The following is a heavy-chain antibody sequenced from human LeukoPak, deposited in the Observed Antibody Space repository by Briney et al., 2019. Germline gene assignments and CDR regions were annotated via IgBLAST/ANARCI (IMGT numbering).Heavy chain of an antibody. D-gene: IGHD1-26*01. CDR3: AKDIRSGEWELHFDY. V-gene: IGHV3-43*01. CDR1: GFTFDDYT. J-gene: IGHJ4*02. Sequence: TGGSLRLSCAASGFTFDDYTMHWVRQAPGKGLEWVSLISWDGGSTYYADSVKGRFTISRDNSKNSLYLQMNSLRTEDTALYYCAKDIRSGEWELHFDYWGQGTLVTVSS. CDR2: ISWDGGST.